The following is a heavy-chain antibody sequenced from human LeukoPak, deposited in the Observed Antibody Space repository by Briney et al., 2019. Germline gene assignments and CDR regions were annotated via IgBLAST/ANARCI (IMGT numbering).Heavy chain of an antibody. CDR2: TSDRGDYT. CDR3: AKKAQYNGNYPLDY. D-gene: IGHD1-26*01. CDR1: GFTFSDYY. J-gene: IGHJ4*02. V-gene: IGHV3-23*01. Sequence: GGSLRLSCAASGFTFSDYYMSWIRQAPGKGLEWVSGTSDRGDYTYYADSVKGRFTISRDNSKNTLYLQMNSLRAEDTALYFCAKKAQYNGNYPLDYWGQGTLVTVSS.